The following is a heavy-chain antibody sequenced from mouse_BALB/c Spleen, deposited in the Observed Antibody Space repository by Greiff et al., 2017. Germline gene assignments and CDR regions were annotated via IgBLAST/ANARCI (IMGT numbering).Heavy chain of an antibody. J-gene: IGHJ3*01. CDR2: ISYDGSN. CDR1: GYSITSGYY. CDR3: ARPLFITTATGFAY. Sequence: EVKLEESGPGLVKPSQSLSLTCSVTGYSITSGYYWNWIRQFPGNKLEWMGYISYDGSNNYNPSLKNRISITRDTSKNQFFLKLNSVTTEDTATYYCARPLFITTATGFAYWGQGTLVTVSA. D-gene: IGHD1-2*01. V-gene: IGHV3-6*02.